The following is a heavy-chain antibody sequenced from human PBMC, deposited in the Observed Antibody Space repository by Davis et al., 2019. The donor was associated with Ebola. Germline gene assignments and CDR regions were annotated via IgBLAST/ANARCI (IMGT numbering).Heavy chain of an antibody. CDR2: ISSDASNT. CDR1: GFTFRPYW. V-gene: IGHV3-74*01. J-gene: IGHJ6*02. Sequence: GESLKISCAASGFTFRPYWMHWVRQVPGKGLEWVSHISSDASNTNYADSVKGRFTISRDNVKNSLFLQMNSLRGEDTAVYYCARDQGYIAVAGTVGMNVWGQGTTVTVSS. CDR3: ARDQGYIAVAGTVGMNV. D-gene: IGHD6-19*01.